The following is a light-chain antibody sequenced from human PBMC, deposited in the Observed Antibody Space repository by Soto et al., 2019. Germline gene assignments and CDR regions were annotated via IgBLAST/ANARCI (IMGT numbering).Light chain of an antibody. CDR2: EGS. CDR1: SSDVGSYNL. J-gene: IGLJ3*02. V-gene: IGLV2-23*01. Sequence: QSALTQPASVSGSPGQSITISCTGTSSDVGSYNLVSWYQQHPGKAPKLIIYEGSRRPSGVSNRFSGSKSGNTASLTISGLQAEDEADYYCCSYGGSNIWVFGGGTKLTVL. CDR3: CSYGGSNIWV.